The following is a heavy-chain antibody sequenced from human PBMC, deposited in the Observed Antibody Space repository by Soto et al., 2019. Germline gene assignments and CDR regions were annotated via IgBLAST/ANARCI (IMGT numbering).Heavy chain of an antibody. CDR1: GCSISSYY. V-gene: IGHV4-59*01. Sequence: SETPSLTCTVSGCSISSYYWSWIRQPPGKGLEWIGYIYYSGSTNYNPSLKSRVTISVDTSKNQFSLKLSSVTAADTAVYYCARGDVDIVATITSSYYYYYMDVWGKGTTVTVSS. CDR3: ARGDVDIVATITSSYYYYYMDV. J-gene: IGHJ6*03. CDR2: IYYSGST. D-gene: IGHD5-12*01.